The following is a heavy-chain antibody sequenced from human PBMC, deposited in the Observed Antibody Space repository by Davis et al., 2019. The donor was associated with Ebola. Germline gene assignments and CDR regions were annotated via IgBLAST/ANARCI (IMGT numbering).Heavy chain of an antibody. D-gene: IGHD4-11*01. V-gene: IGHV3-23*01. CDR2: CARLADGYDP. J-gene: IGHJ6*04. CDR1: AFTTSQYD. CDR3: AKDLHWYGMDV. Sequence: ESLTLTCAASAFTTSQYDILWSMHTPEKERKWVSACARLADGYDPGYADAVRGRFTIARDNSKNMVYLQMSSLREEDTGVYYCAKDLHWYGMDVWGKGTTVTVSS.